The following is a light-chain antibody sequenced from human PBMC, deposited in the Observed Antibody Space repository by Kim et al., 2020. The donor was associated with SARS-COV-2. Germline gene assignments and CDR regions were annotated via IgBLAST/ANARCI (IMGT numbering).Light chain of an antibody. V-gene: IGLV3-1*01. Sequence: VSPGQTASITCSGDKLGDKYTCWYQQKPGQSPVLVIYQDTKRPSGIPERFSGSNSGNTATLTISGTQAMDEADYYCQAWDSSTAVFGGGTQLTVL. CDR2: QDT. CDR1: KLGDKY. J-gene: IGLJ3*02. CDR3: QAWDSSTAV.